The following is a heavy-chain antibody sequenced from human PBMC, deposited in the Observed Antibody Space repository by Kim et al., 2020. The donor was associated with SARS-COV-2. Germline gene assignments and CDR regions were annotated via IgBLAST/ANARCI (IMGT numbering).Heavy chain of an antibody. J-gene: IGHJ6*02. CDR1: GGSISSYY. CDR3: ARAFIAAAGPNRYYYYYGMDV. D-gene: IGHD6-13*01. V-gene: IGHV4-59*01. Sequence: SETLSLTCTVSGGSISSYYWSWIRQPPGKGLEWIGYIYYSGSTNYNPSLKSRVTISVDTSKNQFSLKLSSVTAADTAVYYCARAFIAAAGPNRYYYYYGMDVWGQGTTVTVSS. CDR2: IYYSGST.